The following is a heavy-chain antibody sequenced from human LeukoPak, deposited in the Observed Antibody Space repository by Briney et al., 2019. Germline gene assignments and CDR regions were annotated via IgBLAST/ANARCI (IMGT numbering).Heavy chain of an antibody. CDR3: TRRRIVQRAAWYFDS. J-gene: IGHJ4*02. Sequence: SETLSLTCTVPGVSINSTSYYWAWKRQPPEQGLDWFMSSNVSENTYYNPSLNSRVTICVGSPQNQFSLRLSSVTAADTAVYYCTRRRIVQRAAWYFDSWGQGILVLVSS. V-gene: IGHV4-39*01. CDR2: SNVSENT. D-gene: IGHD6-25*01. CDR1: GVSINSTSYY.